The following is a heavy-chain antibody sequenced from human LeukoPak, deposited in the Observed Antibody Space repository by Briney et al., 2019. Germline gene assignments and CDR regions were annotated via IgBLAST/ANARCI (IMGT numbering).Heavy chain of an antibody. J-gene: IGHJ4*02. Sequence: SETLSLTCTVAGGSVSSGSYYWSWMRQPPGKGLEWIGYFCYSGRTNYNPSLKSRVTMSVDTSKNQFSLKLSSVTAADTAVYYWASPPPNDLWFKYWGQGTLVTVSS. CDR1: GGSVSSGSYY. CDR2: FCYSGRT. V-gene: IGHV4-61*01. D-gene: IGHD3-10*01. CDR3: ASPPPNDLWFKY.